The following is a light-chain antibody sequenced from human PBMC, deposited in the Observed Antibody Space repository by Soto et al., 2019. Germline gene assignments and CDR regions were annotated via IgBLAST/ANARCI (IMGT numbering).Light chain of an antibody. J-gene: IGLJ3*02. CDR1: SSDVGRYNY. CDR2: DVS. V-gene: IGLV2-11*01. Sequence: QSALTQPRSVSGYPGQSVTISCTGTSSDVGRYNYFSWFQQHPGKAPKLLIYDVSQRPSGVPDRFSGSKSGYAASLTISGLQAEDEADYYCCSYVDSYTGVFGGGTKLTVL. CDR3: CSYVDSYTGV.